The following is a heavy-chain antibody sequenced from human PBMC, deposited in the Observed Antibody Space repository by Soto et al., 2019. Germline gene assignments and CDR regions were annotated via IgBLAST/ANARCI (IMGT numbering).Heavy chain of an antibody. V-gene: IGHV1-69*13. J-gene: IGHJ5*02. CDR3: ASDGGDSSGYYYVNWFDP. CDR2: IIPIFGTA. Sequence: ASVKVSCKASGGTFSSYAISWVRQAPGQGLEWMGGIIPIFGTANYAQKFQGRVTITADESTSTAYMELISLRSEDTAVYYCASDGGDSSGYYYVNWFDPWGQGTLVTVSS. CDR1: GGTFSSYA. D-gene: IGHD3-22*01.